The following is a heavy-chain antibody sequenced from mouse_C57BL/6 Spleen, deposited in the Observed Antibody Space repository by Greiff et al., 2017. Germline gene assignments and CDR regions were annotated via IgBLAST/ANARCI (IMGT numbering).Heavy chain of an antibody. Sequence: EVMPVESGGDLVKPGGSLKLSCAASGFTFSSYGMSWVRQTPDKRLEWVATISSGGSYTYYPDSVKGRFTISRDNAKNTLYLQMSSLKSEDTAMYYCARHRRDRGYFDYWCQGTTLTVSS. J-gene: IGHJ2*01. D-gene: IGHD3-3*01. CDR3: ARHRRDRGYFDY. CDR1: GFTFSSYG. V-gene: IGHV5-6*01. CDR2: ISSGGSYT.